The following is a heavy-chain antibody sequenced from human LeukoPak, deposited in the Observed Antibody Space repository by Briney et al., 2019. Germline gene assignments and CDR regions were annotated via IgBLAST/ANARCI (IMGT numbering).Heavy chain of an antibody. Sequence: GGSLRLSCAASGFTFSSYGMHWVRQAPGKGLEWVAFIRYDGSNKYYADSVKGRFTISRDNSKNTLYLQMNSLRAEDTAEYYCAKGWHYYYDSPIDYWGQGTLVTVSS. CDR3: AKGWHYYYDSPIDY. V-gene: IGHV3-30*02. CDR2: IRYDGSNK. D-gene: IGHD3-22*01. J-gene: IGHJ4*02. CDR1: GFTFSSYG.